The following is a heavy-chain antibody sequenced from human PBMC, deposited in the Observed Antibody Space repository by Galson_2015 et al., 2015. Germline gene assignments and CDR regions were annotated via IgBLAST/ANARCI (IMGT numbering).Heavy chain of an antibody. D-gene: IGHD7-27*01. J-gene: IGHJ3*02. CDR1: GCTFTSYA. CDR2: INTNTGNP. CDR3: ARTATSGPFDI. Sequence: SVKVSCKASGCTFTSYAMNWVRQAPGQGLEWMGWINTNTGNPTYAQGFTGRFVFSLDTSVSTTYLQISSLKADDTAVYYCARTATSGPFDIWGQGTMVTVSS. V-gene: IGHV7-4-1*02.